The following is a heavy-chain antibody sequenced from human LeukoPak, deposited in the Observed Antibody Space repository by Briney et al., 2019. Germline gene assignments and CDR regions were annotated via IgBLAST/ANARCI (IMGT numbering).Heavy chain of an antibody. CDR2: ISYDGSNK. Sequence: PGGSLRLSCAASGFTFSSYAMHWVRQAPGKGLEWVAVISYDGSNKYYADSVKGRFTISRDNSKNTLYLQMNSLRAEDTAVYYCARSTPDGGYGYYFDYWGQGTLVTVSS. J-gene: IGHJ4*02. CDR1: GFTFSSYA. D-gene: IGHD5-12*01. CDR3: ARSTPDGGYGYYFDY. V-gene: IGHV3-30*04.